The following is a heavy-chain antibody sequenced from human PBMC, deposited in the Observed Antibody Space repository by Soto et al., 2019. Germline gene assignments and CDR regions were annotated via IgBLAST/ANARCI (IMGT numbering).Heavy chain of an antibody. J-gene: IGHJ4*02. CDR3: AKDSLKNVYGDSLDY. D-gene: IGHD4-17*01. CDR2: ISGSGGST. V-gene: IGHV3-23*01. Sequence: EVQLLESGGGLVQPGGSLRLSCAASGFTFSSYAMSWVRQAPGKGLEWVSAISGSGGSTYYADSVKGRFTISRDNSKNTLYPQMNSLSAEDTAVYYCAKDSLKNVYGDSLDYWGQGTLVTVSS. CDR1: GFTFSSYA.